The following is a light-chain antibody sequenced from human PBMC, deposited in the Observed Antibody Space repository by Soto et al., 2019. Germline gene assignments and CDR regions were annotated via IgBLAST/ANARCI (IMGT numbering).Light chain of an antibody. CDR1: SSNIGAGYD. V-gene: IGLV1-40*01. J-gene: IGLJ3*02. CDR2: ANS. Sequence: QSALTQPPSVSGAPGQRVTISCTGSSSNIGAGYDVHWYQQLPGTTPKLLIYANSNRPSGVPDRFSVSKSGTSASLAITGLQAEDEADYYCQSYDSSLSGWVFGGGTKLTVL. CDR3: QSYDSSLSGWV.